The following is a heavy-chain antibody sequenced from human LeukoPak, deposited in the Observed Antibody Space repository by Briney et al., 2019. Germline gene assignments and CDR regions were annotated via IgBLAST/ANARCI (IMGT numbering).Heavy chain of an antibody. Sequence: TGGSLRLSCAASGFTFSSYSMNWVRQAPGKGLEWVSSISSSSSYIYYADSVKGRFTISRDNAKNSLYLQMNSLRAEDTAVYYCARDPPGGGSAFDIWGQGTMVTVSS. CDR1: GFTFSSYS. D-gene: IGHD3-16*01. CDR3: ARDPPGGGSAFDI. CDR2: ISSSSSYI. V-gene: IGHV3-21*01. J-gene: IGHJ3*02.